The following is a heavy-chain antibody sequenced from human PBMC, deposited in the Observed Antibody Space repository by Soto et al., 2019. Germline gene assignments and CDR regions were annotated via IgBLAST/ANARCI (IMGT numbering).Heavy chain of an antibody. CDR1: GYTFTGYY. J-gene: IGHJ6*02. Sequence: QVQLVQSGAEVKKPGASVKVSCKASGYTFTGYYMHWVRQAPGQGLEWMEWINPNSGGTNYAQKFQGWVTMTRDTSSSTAYMELSRLRTDDTAVYYCARVGRTQQLAYGMDVWGQGTTVTVSS. CDR3: ARVGRTQQLAYGMDV. CDR2: INPNSGGT. D-gene: IGHD6-13*01. V-gene: IGHV1-2*04.